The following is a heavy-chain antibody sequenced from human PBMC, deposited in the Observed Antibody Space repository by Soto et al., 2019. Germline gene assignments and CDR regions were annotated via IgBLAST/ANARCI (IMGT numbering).Heavy chain of an antibody. V-gene: IGHV1-18*01. CDR1: GYTFTSYG. CDR2: ISAYNGNT. CDR3: ARGDSSGWYDNWFDP. D-gene: IGHD6-19*01. J-gene: IGHJ5*02. Sequence: ASVKVSCKASGYTFTSYGISWVRQAPGQGLEWMGWISAYNGNTNYAQKLQGRVTMTTDTSTSTAYMELRSLRSDDTAVYYCARGDSSGWYDNWFDPWGQGTLVTVSS.